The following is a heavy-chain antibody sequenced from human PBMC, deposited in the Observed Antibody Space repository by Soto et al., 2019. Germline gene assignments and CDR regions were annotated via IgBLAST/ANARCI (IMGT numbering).Heavy chain of an antibody. Sequence: ASVKVSCKASGYTFTSYGISWVRQAPGQGLEWMGWISAYNGNTNYAQKLQGRVTMTTDTSTSTAYMELRSLRSDDTAVHYCARLKAGKRPFITIFGVDQDDYWGQGTLVTVSS. CDR3: ARLKAGKRPFITIFGVDQDDY. CDR1: GYTFTSYG. D-gene: IGHD3-3*01. V-gene: IGHV1-18*04. J-gene: IGHJ4*02. CDR2: ISAYNGNT.